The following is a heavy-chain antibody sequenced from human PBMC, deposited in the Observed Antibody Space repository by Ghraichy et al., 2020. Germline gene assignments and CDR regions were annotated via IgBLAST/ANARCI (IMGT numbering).Heavy chain of an antibody. CDR3: VKGGYCSGGTCYYLNAFDI. V-gene: IGHV3-48*03. CDR2: ISSGSGSTI. CDR1: GFTFSNFE. Sequence: GGSLRLSCAASGFTFSNFEMNWVRQAPGKGLEWVSYISSGSGSTIYHADSVKGRFTISRDNAKNSLYLQMNSLRAEDTGFYYCVKGGYCSGGTCYYLNAFDIWGQGIIVTVSS. J-gene: IGHJ3*02. D-gene: IGHD2-15*01.